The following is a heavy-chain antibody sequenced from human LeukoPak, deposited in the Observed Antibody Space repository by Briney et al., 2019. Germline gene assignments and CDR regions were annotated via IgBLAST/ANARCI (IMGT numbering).Heavy chain of an antibody. J-gene: IGHJ6*03. CDR3: ARAGGSYSYYYYYYYMDV. CDR2: MNPNSGNT. V-gene: IGHV1-8*01. D-gene: IGHD1-26*01. Sequence: ASVKVSCKASGYTFTSYDINWVRQDTGQGLEWMGWMNPNSGNTGYAQKFQGRVTMTRNTSISTAYMELSSLRSEDTAVYYCARAGGSYSYYYYYYYMDVWGKGTTVTVSS. CDR1: GYTFTSYD.